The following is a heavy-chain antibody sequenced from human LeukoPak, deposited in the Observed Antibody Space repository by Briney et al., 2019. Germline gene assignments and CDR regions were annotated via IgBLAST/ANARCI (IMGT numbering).Heavy chain of an antibody. CDR1: GFTFTNYW. CDR3: ARDRGSGSYLDY. J-gene: IGHJ4*02. CDR2: IKQDRSEK. Sequence: AGGSLRLSCAASGFTFTNYWMSWVRQAPGKGLELVANIKQDRSEKYYVDSVKGRFTISRDNAKNSLYLQMNSLRAEDTAVYYCARDRGSGSYLDYWGQGTLVTVSS. V-gene: IGHV3-7*01. D-gene: IGHD1-26*01.